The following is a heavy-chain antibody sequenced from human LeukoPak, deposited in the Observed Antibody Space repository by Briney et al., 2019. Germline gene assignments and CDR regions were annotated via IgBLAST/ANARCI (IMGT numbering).Heavy chain of an antibody. CDR1: GFTFSSYG. Sequence: PGRSLRLSCAASGFTFSSYGMHWVRQAPGKGLEWVAVIWYDGSNKYYADSVKGRFTISRDNSKNTLYLQMNSLRAEDTAVYYCARVVGGYSYGLGGTHFDYWGQGTLVTVSS. J-gene: IGHJ4*02. D-gene: IGHD5-18*01. V-gene: IGHV3-33*01. CDR2: IWYDGSNK. CDR3: ARVVGGYSYGLGGTHFDY.